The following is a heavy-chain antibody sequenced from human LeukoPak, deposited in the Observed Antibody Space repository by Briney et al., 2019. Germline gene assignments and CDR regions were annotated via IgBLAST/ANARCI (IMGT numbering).Heavy chain of an antibody. CDR3: AILSRGWYWEYNWFDP. D-gene: IGHD6-19*01. V-gene: IGHV1-69*06. Sequence: SVKVSCKASGGTFSSYAISWVRQAPGQGLEWMGGIIPIFGTANYAQKFQGRVTITADKSTSTAYMELSSLRSEDTAVYYCAILSRGWYWEYNWFDPWGQGTLVTVFS. J-gene: IGHJ5*02. CDR1: GGTFSSYA. CDR2: IIPIFGTA.